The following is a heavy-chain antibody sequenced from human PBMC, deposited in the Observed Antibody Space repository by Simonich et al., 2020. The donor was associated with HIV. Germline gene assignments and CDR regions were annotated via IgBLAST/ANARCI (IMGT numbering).Heavy chain of an antibody. D-gene: IGHD1-26*01. J-gene: IGHJ3*02. CDR2: IWYDGNNK. V-gene: IGHV3-33*01. CDR3: ARGGWELYGGAFDI. Sequence: QVQLVESGGGVVQPGRSLRLSCAASGFTFDSYGMHWVRQAPGKGLGWVAGIWYDGNNKYYADSVKGRFTISSDNSKNTLSLQMNSLTAEDTAFYYCARGGWELYGGAFDIWGQGTMVTVSS. CDR1: GFTFDSYG.